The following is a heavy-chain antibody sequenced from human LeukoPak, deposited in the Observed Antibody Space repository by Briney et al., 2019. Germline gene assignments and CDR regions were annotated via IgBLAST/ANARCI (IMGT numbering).Heavy chain of an antibody. CDR3: AELGITMIGGV. CDR1: GFSFSSYW. V-gene: IGHV3-7*01. Sequence: GGSLRLSCAASGFSFSSYWMSWVRQAPGKGLERVANIKQDGSEKYYVDSVKGRFTISRDNAKNSLYLQMNSLRAEDTAVYYCAELGITMIGGVWGKGTTVTISS. D-gene: IGHD3-10*02. CDR2: IKQDGSEK. J-gene: IGHJ6*04.